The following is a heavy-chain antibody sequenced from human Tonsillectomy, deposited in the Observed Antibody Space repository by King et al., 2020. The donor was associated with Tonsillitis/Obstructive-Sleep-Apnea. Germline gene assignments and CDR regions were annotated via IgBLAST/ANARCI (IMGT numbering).Heavy chain of an antibody. CDR1: GFTFSSYS. J-gene: IGHJ5*02. D-gene: IGHD3-3*01. Sequence: VQLVESGGGLIKPGGSLRLSCAASGFTFSSYSMNWVRQAPGKGLEWVSSISSSSSYIYYADALKGRFTISRDNAKNELYLQMNSLRAEDTAVYYCARDGTGDYDFWSGYRSHNWFDPWGQGTLVTVSS. V-gene: IGHV3-21*01. CDR3: ARDGTGDYDFWSGYRSHNWFDP. CDR2: ISSSSSYI.